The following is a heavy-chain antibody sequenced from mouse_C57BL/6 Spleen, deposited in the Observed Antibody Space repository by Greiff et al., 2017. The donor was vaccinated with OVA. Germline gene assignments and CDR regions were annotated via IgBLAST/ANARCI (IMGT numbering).Heavy chain of an antibody. J-gene: IGHJ2*01. CDR3: TRDQLGYFDY. CDR2: IDPETGGT. Sequence: VQLVESGAELVRPGASVTLSCKASGYTFTDYEMHWVKQTPVHGLEWIGAIDPETGGTAYNQKFKGKAILTADKSSSTAYMALRSLTSEDSAVYYCTRDQLGYFDYWGQGTTLTVSS. CDR1: GYTFTDYE. D-gene: IGHD3-1*01. V-gene: IGHV1-15*01.